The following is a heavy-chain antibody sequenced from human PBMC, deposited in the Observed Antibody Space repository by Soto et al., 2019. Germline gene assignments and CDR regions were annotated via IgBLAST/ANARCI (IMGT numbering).Heavy chain of an antibody. J-gene: IGHJ4*02. Sequence: SQTLSLTCAVYGGSFSGYYWSWIRQPPGKGLEWIGEINHSGSTNYNPSLKSRVTISVDTSKNQFSLKLSSVTAADTAVYYCARAPARGRYSSSWYFVGRFDYWGQGTLVTVSS. CDR1: GGSFSGYY. CDR3: ARAPARGRYSSSWYFVGRFDY. CDR2: INHSGST. V-gene: IGHV4-34*01. D-gene: IGHD6-13*01.